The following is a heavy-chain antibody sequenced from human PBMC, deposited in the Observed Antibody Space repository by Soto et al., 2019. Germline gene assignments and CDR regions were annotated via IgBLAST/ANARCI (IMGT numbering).Heavy chain of an antibody. CDR1: GGSISSGGYY. D-gene: IGHD2-15*01. CDR3: ASVVVVAATSGYYYGMDV. CDR2: IYYSGST. Sequence: QVQLQESGPGLVKPSQTLSLTCTVSGGSISSGGYYWSWIRQHPGKGLEWIGYIYYSGSTYYNPSLKSRVTISADTSKNQFYLKLSSVTAADTAVYYCASVVVVAATSGYYYGMDVWGQGTTVTVSS. V-gene: IGHV4-31*03. J-gene: IGHJ6*02.